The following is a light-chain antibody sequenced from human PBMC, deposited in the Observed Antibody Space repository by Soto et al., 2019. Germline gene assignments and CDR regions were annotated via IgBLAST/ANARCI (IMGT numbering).Light chain of an antibody. J-gene: IGKJ1*01. Sequence: DIQMTQSPSTLSASVGDRVTITCRASQSISSWLAWYQQKPGKAPKLLIYKASSLESGVPSRFSRSGSGTEFTLTISSLQPDDFATYYCQQYNSYPKTFGQGPKVEIK. CDR2: KAS. V-gene: IGKV1-5*03. CDR3: QQYNSYPKT. CDR1: QSISSW.